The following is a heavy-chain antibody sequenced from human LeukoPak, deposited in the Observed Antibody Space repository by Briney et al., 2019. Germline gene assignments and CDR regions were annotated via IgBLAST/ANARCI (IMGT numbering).Heavy chain of an antibody. CDR3: ARVSNDFWSGSPDV. Sequence: ASVKVSCKASGYTFTSYDINWVRQATGQGLEWMGWMNPNSGNTGYAQKFQGRVTMTRNTSISTAYMELSSLRSEDTAVYYCARVSNDFWSGSPDVWGKGTTVTVSS. CDR1: GYTFTSYD. J-gene: IGHJ6*04. CDR2: MNPNSGNT. V-gene: IGHV1-8*01. D-gene: IGHD3-3*01.